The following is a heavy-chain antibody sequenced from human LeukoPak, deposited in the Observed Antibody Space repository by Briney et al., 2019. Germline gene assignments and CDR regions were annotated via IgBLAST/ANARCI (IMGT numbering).Heavy chain of an antibody. D-gene: IGHD6-19*01. J-gene: IGHJ5*02. V-gene: IGHV3-23*01. CDR2: ISSGAGTT. CDR3: AKDLEQSYSGWSTSYDA. Sequence: PGGSLRLSCAASGFTFSSYAMSWVRPVPGKRLEWVSAISSGAGTTGYADSVKGRFTISRVNSKSTIYLQMNSLRAEDTAIYYCAKDLEQSYSGWSTSYDAWGQGTLVTVSS. CDR1: GFTFSSYA.